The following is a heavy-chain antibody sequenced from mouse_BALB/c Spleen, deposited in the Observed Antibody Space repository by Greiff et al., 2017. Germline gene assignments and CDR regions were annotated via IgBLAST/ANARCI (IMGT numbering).Heavy chain of an antibody. CDR3: ARDRRFTTAYAMDY. V-gene: IGHV2-9*02. J-gene: IGHJ4*01. D-gene: IGHD1-2*01. Sequence: VKLQESGPGLVAPSQSLSITCTVSGFSLTSYGVHWVRQPPGKGLEWLGVIWAGGSTNYNSALMSRLSISKDNSKSQVFLKMNSLQTDDTAMYYCARDRRFTTAYAMDYWGQGTSVTVSA. CDR2: IWAGGST. CDR1: GFSLTSYG.